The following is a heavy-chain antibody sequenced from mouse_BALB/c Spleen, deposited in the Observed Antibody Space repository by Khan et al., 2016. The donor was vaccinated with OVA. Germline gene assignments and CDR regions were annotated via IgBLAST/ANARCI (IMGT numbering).Heavy chain of an antibody. Sequence: VQLQESGAELVRPGASVKLSCKTSGYIFTSYWIHWVKQRSGQGLVWITRIYPGTDNTYYNEKLKEKATLTADKSSSNAYLQLSSLKSEDSAVYCCAREESVYYFDYWGQGTTLTVSS. J-gene: IGHJ2*01. CDR2: IYPGTDNT. V-gene: IGHV1S132*01. D-gene: IGHD6-2*01. CDR1: GYIFTSYW. CDR3: AREESVYYFDY.